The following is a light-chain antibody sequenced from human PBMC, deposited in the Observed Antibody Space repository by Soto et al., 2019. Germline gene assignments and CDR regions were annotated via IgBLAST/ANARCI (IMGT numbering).Light chain of an antibody. J-gene: IGKJ3*01. CDR3: QQGGT. V-gene: IGKV1-9*01. Sequence: DIQLTQSPSFLSASVGDRVTITCRASQGISSYLAWYQQKPGKAPKHLIYAASTLQSGVPSRFSGSGSGTEFTLTMSSLQPEDFATYYCQQGGTFGPGTNVDL. CDR1: QGISSY. CDR2: AAS.